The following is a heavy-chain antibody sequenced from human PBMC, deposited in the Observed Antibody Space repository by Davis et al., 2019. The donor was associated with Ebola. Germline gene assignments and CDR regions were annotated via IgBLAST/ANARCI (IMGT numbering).Heavy chain of an antibody. D-gene: IGHD2-15*01. J-gene: IGHJ4*02. V-gene: IGHV3-11*01. CDR2: ISGGETTI. CDR3: ARGAGYCSGGGCYGRDYFDY. Sequence: GESLKISCAASGFTFSDHYMTWMRQAPGKGLEWVSYISGGETTIKYADSVKGRFTISRDHSKNTLYLQMNSLRVDDTAVYYCARGAGYCSGGGCYGRDYFDYWGQGTLVTVSS. CDR1: GFTFSDHY.